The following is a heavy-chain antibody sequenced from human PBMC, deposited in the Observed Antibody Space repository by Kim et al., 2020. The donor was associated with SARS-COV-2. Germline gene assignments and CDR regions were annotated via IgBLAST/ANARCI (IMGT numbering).Heavy chain of an antibody. CDR1: GGTFSSYA. CDR3: ATNLEGGDIVVVVAATYYYYYGMDV. D-gene: IGHD2-15*01. V-gene: IGHV1-69*04. Sequence: SVKVSCKASGGTFSSYAISWVRQAPGQGLEWMGRIIPILGIANYAQKFQGRVTITADKSTSTAYMELSSLRSEDTAVYYCATNLEGGDIVVVVAATYYYYYGMDVWGQGTTVTVSS. J-gene: IGHJ6*02. CDR2: IIPILGIA.